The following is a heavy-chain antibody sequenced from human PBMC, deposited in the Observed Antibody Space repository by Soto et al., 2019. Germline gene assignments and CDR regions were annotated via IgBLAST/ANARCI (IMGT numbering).Heavy chain of an antibody. Sequence: PSETLSLTCAVYGGSFSGYYWSWIRQPPGKGLEWIGEINHSGSTNYNPSLKSRVTISVDTSKNQFSLKLSSVTAADTAVYYCARGGGYCSGGSCYSGSAVARRFDYWGQGTLVTVSS. CDR2: INHSGST. J-gene: IGHJ4*02. CDR1: GGSFSGYY. CDR3: ARGGGYCSGGSCYSGSAVARRFDY. D-gene: IGHD2-15*01. V-gene: IGHV4-34*01.